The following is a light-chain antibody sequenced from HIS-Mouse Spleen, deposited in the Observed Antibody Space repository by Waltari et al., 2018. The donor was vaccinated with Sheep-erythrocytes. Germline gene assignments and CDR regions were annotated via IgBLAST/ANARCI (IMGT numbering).Light chain of an antibody. CDR2: AAS. V-gene: IGKV1-27*01. CDR1: QGISNY. CDR3: QKYNSALTWT. Sequence: DIQMTQSPSSLSASVGDRVTITCRASQGISNYLAWYQQKPVKVPKLLIYAASTLQSGVPSRFSGSGSGTDFTLTISSLQPEDVATYYCQKYNSALTWTFGQGTKVEIK. J-gene: IGKJ1*01.